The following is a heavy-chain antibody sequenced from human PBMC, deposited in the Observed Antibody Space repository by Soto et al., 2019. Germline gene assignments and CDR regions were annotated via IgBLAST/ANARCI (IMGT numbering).Heavy chain of an antibody. V-gene: IGHV3-33*01. CDR1: GFTFSSYG. CDR3: ARDMARRYYDSSGYYFDY. J-gene: IGHJ4*02. D-gene: IGHD3-22*01. CDR2: IWYDGSNK. Sequence: GGSLRLSCAASGFTFSSYGMHWVRQAPGKGLEWVAVIWYDGSNKYYADSVKGRFTISRDNSKNTLYLQMNSLRAEDTAVYYCARDMARRYYDSSGYYFDYWGQGTLVTVSS.